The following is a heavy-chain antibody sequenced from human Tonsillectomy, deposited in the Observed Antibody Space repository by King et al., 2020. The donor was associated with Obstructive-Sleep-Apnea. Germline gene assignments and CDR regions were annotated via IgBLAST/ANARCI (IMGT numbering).Heavy chain of an antibody. CDR3: AMAGYCSGGSCLRYFQH. D-gene: IGHD2-15*01. J-gene: IGHJ1*01. CDR1: GFTFSSYA. Sequence: VQLVESGGGLVQPGGSLRLSCAASGFTFSSYAMSWVRQAPGKGLEWVSAISGSGGSTYYTDSVKGRFTISRDNSKNKLYLQMNSLRAEDTAVYYCAMAGYCSGGSCLRYFQHWGQGTLVTVSS. V-gene: IGHV3-23*04. CDR2: ISGSGGST.